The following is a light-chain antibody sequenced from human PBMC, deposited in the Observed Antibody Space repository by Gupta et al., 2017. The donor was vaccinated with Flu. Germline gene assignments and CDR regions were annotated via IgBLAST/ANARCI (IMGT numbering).Light chain of an antibody. CDR1: SVALGVDNY. CDR3: SSYTDTNTLVV. J-gene: IGLJ2*01. V-gene: IGLV2-14*04. Sequence: SSTAPSVALGVDNYCPCDHLPTHTPPNLMICDVSNRPSGVSDLFSGSKSGNTATLTISGLHAEDEADYYCSSYTDTNTLVVFCGGTKLTVL. CDR2: DVS.